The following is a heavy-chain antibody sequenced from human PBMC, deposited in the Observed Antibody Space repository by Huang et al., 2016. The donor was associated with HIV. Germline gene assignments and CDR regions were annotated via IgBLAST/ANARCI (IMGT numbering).Heavy chain of an antibody. CDR1: GYNFTSRG. D-gene: IGHD5-12*01. V-gene: IGHV1-3*01. J-gene: IGHJ5*02. CDR2: INPGKGNT. CDR3: ASGQRMRESDIVATIPVS. Sequence: QVHLVQSGPEVKKPGASVKVSCKASGYNFTSRGLHWVRQAPGQRLEWMGYINPGKGNTKNSPKFQDRVTLTRDIAANTAYMQLSRLTSEDTAVYYCASGQRMRESDIVATIPVSWGQGALV.